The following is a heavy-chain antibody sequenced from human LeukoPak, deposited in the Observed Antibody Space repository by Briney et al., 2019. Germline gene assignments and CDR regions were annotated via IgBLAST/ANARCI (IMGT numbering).Heavy chain of an antibody. V-gene: IGHV4-39*07. J-gene: IGHJ5*02. CDR1: GGSFSSYY. CDR3: ARVRYSSGLNWFDP. D-gene: IGHD6-19*01. CDR2: IYYSGST. Sequence: SETLSLTCAVYGGSFSSYYWGWIRQPPGKGLEWIGSIYYSGSTYYNPSLKSRVTISVDTSKNQFSLKLSSVTAGDTAVYYCARVRYSSGLNWFDPWGQGTLVTVSS.